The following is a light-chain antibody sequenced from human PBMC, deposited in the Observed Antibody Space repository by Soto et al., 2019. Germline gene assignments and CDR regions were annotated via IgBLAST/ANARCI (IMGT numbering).Light chain of an antibody. V-gene: IGLV2-14*03. CDR3: SAYTSISTHV. CDR2: DVS. CDR1: SSDVGGYNY. J-gene: IGLJ1*01. Sequence: QSVLTQPASVSGSPGQSITISCTGTSSDVGGYNYVSWYQQHPGKAPKLIIYDVSNRPSGVSNLFSGSKSGNTASLTISGLQAEDEAEYYCSAYTSISTHVSGPVTNVTV.